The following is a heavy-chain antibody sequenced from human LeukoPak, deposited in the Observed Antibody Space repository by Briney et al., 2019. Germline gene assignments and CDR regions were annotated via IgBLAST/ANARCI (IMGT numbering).Heavy chain of an antibody. V-gene: IGHV4-30-2*01. Sequence: SETLSLTCTVSGGSISTDDSSWTWIRQPPGKGLEWIGYIYHTGSAYSNTSLKSRVTISLDRSRNQVSLKLNSVTAADTAVYYCARGKRYFDCIFPTLDYWGQGILVTVSS. CDR2: IYHTGSA. CDR1: GGSISTDDSS. D-gene: IGHD3-9*01. J-gene: IGHJ4*02. CDR3: ARGKRYFDCIFPTLDY.